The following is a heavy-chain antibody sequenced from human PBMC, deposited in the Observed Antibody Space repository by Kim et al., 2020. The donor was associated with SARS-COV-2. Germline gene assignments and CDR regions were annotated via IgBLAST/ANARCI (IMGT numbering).Heavy chain of an antibody. CDR1: GYIFSTYH. D-gene: IGHD3-9*01. J-gene: IGHJ4*02. CDR2: INPVGGKT. CDR3: AREQTAGFYNY. Sequence: ASVKVSCKASGYIFSTYHMHWVRQAPGQGLEWMGIINPVGGKTYYAEKFQGRFTVTTDTSASTVYMELSSLKSEDTAIYYCAREQTAGFYNYWGQGTLVTVS. V-gene: IGHV1-46*01.